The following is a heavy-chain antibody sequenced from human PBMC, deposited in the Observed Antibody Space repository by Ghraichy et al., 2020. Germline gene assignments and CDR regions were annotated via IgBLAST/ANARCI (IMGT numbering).Heavy chain of an antibody. D-gene: IGHD3-22*01. CDR3: ARDGNYDSVGYSRGFDY. CDR1: GDSVSSKSAA. V-gene: IGHV6-1*01. Sequence: SQTLSLTCVISGDSVSSKSAAWNWFRQSPSRCLEWLGRTYYRSKWNNDYAVSVRRRITINPDTSKNQFSLQLTSVTPEDTALYYCARDGNYDSVGYSRGFDYWGQGTLVTVSS. CDR2: TYYRSKWNN. J-gene: IGHJ4*02.